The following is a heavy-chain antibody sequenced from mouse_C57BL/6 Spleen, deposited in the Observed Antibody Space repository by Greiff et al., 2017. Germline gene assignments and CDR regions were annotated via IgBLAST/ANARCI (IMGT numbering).Heavy chain of an antibody. CDR1: GYAFSSSW. Sequence: VKLMESGPELVKPGASVKISCKASGYAFSSSWMNWVKQRPGKGLEWIGRIYPGDGDTNYNGKFKGKATLTADKSSSTAYMQLSSLTSEDSAFYFCARWDYSNLDYWGQGTTLTVSS. CDR3: ARWDYSNLDY. V-gene: IGHV1-82*01. CDR2: IYPGDGDT. D-gene: IGHD2-5*01. J-gene: IGHJ2*01.